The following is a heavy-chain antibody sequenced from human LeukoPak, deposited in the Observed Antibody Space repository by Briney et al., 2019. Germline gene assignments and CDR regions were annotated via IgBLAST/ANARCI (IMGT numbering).Heavy chain of an antibody. V-gene: IGHV4-61*01. J-gene: IGHJ3*01. CDR3: ARVASNYCRPSARRSPRCAFDV. CDR2: IYYSGST. CDR1: GGSITSSSYY. D-gene: IGHD4-11*01. Sequence: PSETLSLTCTVSGGSITSSSYYWSWIRQPPGKGLEWIGYIYYSGSTNYNPSLKSRVTISVDTSKNQFSLKLSSVTAADTAVYYCARVASNYCRPSARRSPRCAFDVWGQGTMVTVSS.